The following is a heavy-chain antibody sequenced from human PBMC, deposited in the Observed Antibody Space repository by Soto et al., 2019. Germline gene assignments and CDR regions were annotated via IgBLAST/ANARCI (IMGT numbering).Heavy chain of an antibody. J-gene: IGHJ3*02. V-gene: IGHV1-18*03. Sequence: VQLVQSGAEVKKPGASVKVSCKASGYTLTSYGISWGRQAPGQGLEWMGWISAYNGNTNYAQKLQCRVTMPTDTPKSTNYMELRRLRSDDMAVYYCASTEYCDSRGAFYIWGQGKMGTVYS. CDR1: GYTLTSYG. CDR3: ASTEYCDSRGAFYI. D-gene: IGHD4-17*01. CDR2: ISAYNGNT.